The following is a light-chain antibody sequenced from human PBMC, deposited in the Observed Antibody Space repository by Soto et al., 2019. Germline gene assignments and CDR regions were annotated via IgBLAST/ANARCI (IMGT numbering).Light chain of an antibody. J-gene: IGLJ1*01. Sequence: QSALTQPPSASGSPGQSVTISCTGTESDIGVYDFVSWYQHLPGKAPRLIICEVFQRPSGVPDRFSGSKSGNTASLTVSGLQAADEADYFCKSYAGSNTYVFGSGTKVTVL. CDR2: EVF. V-gene: IGLV2-8*01. CDR3: KSYAGSNTYV. CDR1: ESDIGVYDF.